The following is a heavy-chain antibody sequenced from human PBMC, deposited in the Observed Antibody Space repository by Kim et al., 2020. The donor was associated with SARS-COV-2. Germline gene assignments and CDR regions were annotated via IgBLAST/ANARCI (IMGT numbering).Heavy chain of an antibody. CDR3: ARLGSALDY. V-gene: IGHV4-61*07. J-gene: IGHJ4*02. D-gene: IGHD1-26*01. CDR2: RGIT. Sequence: RGITNSNSPLKDRVTISVATSKDQFSLKLSSVTAEDTAVYYCARLGSALDYWGQGTQVTVSS.